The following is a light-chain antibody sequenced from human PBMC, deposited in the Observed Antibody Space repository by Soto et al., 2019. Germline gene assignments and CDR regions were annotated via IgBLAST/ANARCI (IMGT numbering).Light chain of an antibody. CDR3: SSYTSSSTLYV. V-gene: IGLV2-14*01. Sequence: QSALTQPASVSGSPGQSITISCTGTSSDVGGYNYVSWYQQHPGKVPKLMIYYVSNRPSGVSNRFSGSKSGNTASLTISGLQAEDEADHYCSSYTSSSTLYVFGTGTKVTVL. J-gene: IGLJ1*01. CDR1: SSDVGGYNY. CDR2: YVS.